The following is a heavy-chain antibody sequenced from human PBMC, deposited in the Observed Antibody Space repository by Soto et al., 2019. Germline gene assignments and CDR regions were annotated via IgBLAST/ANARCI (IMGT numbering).Heavy chain of an antibody. CDR3: ARRKERSGPYYLDL. V-gene: IGHV1-8*01. CDR2: MNPNNGNA. Sequence: APFKVPWKASGFTFKTYAFSWVRPAAGQGLEWMGWMNPNNGNAGFAQKFRGRINMTRSTSISTAYLELSSLRSDDSAVYFCARRKERSGPYYLDLWGQGTQVNGSS. CDR1: GFTFKTYA. J-gene: IGHJ4*02. D-gene: IGHD6-25*01.